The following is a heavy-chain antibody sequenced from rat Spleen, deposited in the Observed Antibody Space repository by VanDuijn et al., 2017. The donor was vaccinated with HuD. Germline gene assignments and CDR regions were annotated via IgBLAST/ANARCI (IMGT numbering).Heavy chain of an antibody. CDR2: IFYDGSGT. Sequence: EVQLVESGGGLVQPGRSLNLSCVASGFIFNKYWMTWIRQAPGKGLEWVATIFYDGSGTYYRDSVKGRFTISRDNAKSTLYLQMDSLRSEDTATYYCVRHDDYWGQGVMVTVSS. J-gene: IGHJ2*01. CDR3: VRHDDY. V-gene: IGHV5-31*01. CDR1: GFIFNKYW. D-gene: IGHD1-7*01.